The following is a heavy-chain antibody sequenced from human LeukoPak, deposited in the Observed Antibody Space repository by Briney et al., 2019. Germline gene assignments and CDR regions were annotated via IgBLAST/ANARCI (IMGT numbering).Heavy chain of an antibody. Sequence: GGSLRLSCAASGFTFSSYEMNWVRQAPGKGLEWVSYISSSGSTIYYADSVKGRFTISRDNAKNSLYLQMNSLRAEDTAVYYCVRFGYSYGRPDAFDIWGQGTMVTVSS. V-gene: IGHV3-48*03. CDR1: GFTFSSYE. J-gene: IGHJ3*02. CDR3: VRFGYSYGRPDAFDI. CDR2: ISSSGSTI. D-gene: IGHD5-18*01.